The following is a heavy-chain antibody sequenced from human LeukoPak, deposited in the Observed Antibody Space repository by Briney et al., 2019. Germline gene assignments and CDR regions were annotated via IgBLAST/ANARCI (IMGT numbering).Heavy chain of an antibody. J-gene: IGHJ3*02. CDR2: IKQDGSEK. CDR3: ARALSGAFDI. CDR1: GFTFSSYW. D-gene: IGHD2/OR15-2a*01. Sequence: GGSLRLSCAASGFTFSSYWMTWVRQPPGKGLEWVANIKQDGSEKYYVDSVKGRFTISRDNAKNSLYLQMNSLRAEDTAVYYSARALSGAFDIWGQGTMVTVSS. V-gene: IGHV3-7*01.